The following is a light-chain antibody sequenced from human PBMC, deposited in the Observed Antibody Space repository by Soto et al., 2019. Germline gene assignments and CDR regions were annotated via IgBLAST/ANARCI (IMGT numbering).Light chain of an antibody. CDR2: GAS. Sequence: EIVMTQSPATLSVSPWERATLSCRASQSVRSNLAWYQQKPGQAPRLLIYGASNRATGIPARFSGSGSGTEFSLTISSLQSEDFAVYYCQQHNDWPPVTFGGGTKVEIK. J-gene: IGKJ4*01. V-gene: IGKV3-15*01. CDR1: QSVRSN. CDR3: QQHNDWPPVT.